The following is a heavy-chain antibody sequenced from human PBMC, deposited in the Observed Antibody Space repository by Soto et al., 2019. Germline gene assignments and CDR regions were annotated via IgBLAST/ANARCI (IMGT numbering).Heavy chain of an antibody. CDR1: GGSLSGYY. CDR2: INHSGST. D-gene: IGHD2-2*01. CDR3: ARGVYCSSTSCYWGMDV. V-gene: IGHV4-34*01. Sequence: SESLSLTCADYGGSLSGYYWSWIRQPPGKGLEWIGEINHSGSTNYNPSLKSRVTISVDTSKNQFSLKLSSVTAADTAVYYCARGVYCSSTSCYWGMDVWGQGTTVT. J-gene: IGHJ6*02.